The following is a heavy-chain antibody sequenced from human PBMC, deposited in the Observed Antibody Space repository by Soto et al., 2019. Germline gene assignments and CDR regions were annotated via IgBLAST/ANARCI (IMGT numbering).Heavy chain of an antibody. CDR1: GGSFSGYY. V-gene: IGHV4-34*01. J-gene: IGHJ5*02. Sequence: PSETLSLSCAVYGGSFSGYYWSWIRQPPGKGLEWIGEINHSGSTNYNPSLKSRVTISVDTSKNQFSLKLSSVTAADTAVYYCARLYSGYDLWWIDPWGQGTLVTVSS. CDR3: ARLYSGYDLWWIDP. D-gene: IGHD5-12*01. CDR2: INHSGST.